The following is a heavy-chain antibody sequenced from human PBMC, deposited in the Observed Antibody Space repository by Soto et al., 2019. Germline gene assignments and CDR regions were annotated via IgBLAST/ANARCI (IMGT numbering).Heavy chain of an antibody. CDR3: ARTASPAPFYDASADFER. CDR2: IYYSGST. J-gene: IGHJ5*02. D-gene: IGHD3-22*01. CDR1: GGSISNDNYY. Sequence: QVQLQESGPGLVKPSQTLSLTCTVSGGSISNDNYYWSWIRQSPGKGLEWIAYIYYSGSTYYNPSLKSRLTISVDPSKNQFSLKLSSVTAADTAVYYCARTASPAPFYDASADFERWGQGTLVTVSS. V-gene: IGHV4-30-4*01.